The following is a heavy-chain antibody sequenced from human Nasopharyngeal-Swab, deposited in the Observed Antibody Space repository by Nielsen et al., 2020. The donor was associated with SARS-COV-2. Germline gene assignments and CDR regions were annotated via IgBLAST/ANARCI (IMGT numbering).Heavy chain of an antibody. J-gene: IGHJ4*02. D-gene: IGHD3-22*01. CDR3: AREGYYDSSGYSYFDY. CDR1: GLTFSSYG. CDR2: INSDGSST. Sequence: GGSLRLSGEASGLTFSSYGRNGVRKAPGKGLVWVSRINSDGSSTSYADSVKGRFTISRDNAKNTLYLQMNSLRAEDTAVYYCAREGYYDSSGYSYFDYWGQGTLVTVSS. V-gene: IGHV3-74*01.